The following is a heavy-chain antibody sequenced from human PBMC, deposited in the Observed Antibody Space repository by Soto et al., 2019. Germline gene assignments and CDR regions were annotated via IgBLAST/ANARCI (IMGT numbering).Heavy chain of an antibody. CDR1: GDTFNLYS. CDR2: ANPSVRMT. D-gene: IGHD3-10*01. V-gene: IGHV1-69*02. Sequence: QVQLVQSGAEVKRPGSSVKVSCKASGDTFNLYSINWVRQAPGLGLEWMGRANPSVRMTNNTQKFQGRVTITADKSTSTAYMELSSLRSEDTAIYYCASSYGSGYRAFDYWGQGALVTVSS. CDR3: ASSYGSGYRAFDY. J-gene: IGHJ4*02.